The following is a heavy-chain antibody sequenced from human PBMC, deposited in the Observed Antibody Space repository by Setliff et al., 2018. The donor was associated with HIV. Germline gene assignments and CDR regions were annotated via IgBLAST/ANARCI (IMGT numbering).Heavy chain of an antibody. CDR2: INHSGST. D-gene: IGHD2-15*01. CDR1: GGSISSVNYY. Sequence: SETLSLTCSVSGGSISSVNYYWSWIRQSPGKGLEWIGEINHSGSTNYKPSLKSRVTISVDTSQNQFSLRLSSVTAADTAVYYCARGSGRFCSGGRCSAFDYWGQGTLVTVS. V-gene: IGHV4-39*07. CDR3: ARGSGRFCSGGRCSAFDY. J-gene: IGHJ4*02.